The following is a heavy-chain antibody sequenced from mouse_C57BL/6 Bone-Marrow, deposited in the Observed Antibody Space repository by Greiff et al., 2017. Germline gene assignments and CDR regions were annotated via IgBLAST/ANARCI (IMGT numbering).Heavy chain of an antibody. D-gene: IGHD1-1*01. J-gene: IGHJ4*01. CDR2: INPNYGTT. V-gene: IGHV1-39*01. CDR1: GYSFTDSN. Sequence: EVQLQQSGPELVKPGASVTISCKASGYSFTDSNMNWVKQSNGKSLEWIGVINPNYGTTSYNQKFKGNATLTVDQSSSTAYMQLNSLTTEDSAVYYWARYPITTVVATNAMDYWGQGTSVTVSS. CDR3: ARYPITTVVATNAMDY.